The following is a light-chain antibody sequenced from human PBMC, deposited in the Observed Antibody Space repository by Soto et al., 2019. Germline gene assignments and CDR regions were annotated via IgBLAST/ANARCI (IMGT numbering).Light chain of an antibody. CDR2: DVS. CDR3: QQYSNWPLT. V-gene: IGKV3-15*01. Sequence: EIVMTQSPATLSVSPGERATLSCRASQSVSSGLAWYQQKPGQAPRLLVYDVSNRATGIPARFSGSGSETEFTLTISSLQSEDFAVYYCQQYSNWPLTFGGGTKVEIK. J-gene: IGKJ4*01. CDR1: QSVSSG.